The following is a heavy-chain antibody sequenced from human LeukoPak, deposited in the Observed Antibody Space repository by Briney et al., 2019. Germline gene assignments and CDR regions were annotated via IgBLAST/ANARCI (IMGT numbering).Heavy chain of an antibody. CDR3: TRVGYIDEGIDY. Sequence: GGSLRLSCAASGFTFSGYAMTWVRQAPGKGLEWVANIKQDGSKKSYVDSVKGRFTISRDNAKNSLYLQMNSLRAEDTAIYYCTRVGYIDEGIDYWGQGTLVTVSS. D-gene: IGHD5-24*01. J-gene: IGHJ4*02. CDR2: IKQDGSKK. CDR1: GFTFSGYA. V-gene: IGHV3-7*04.